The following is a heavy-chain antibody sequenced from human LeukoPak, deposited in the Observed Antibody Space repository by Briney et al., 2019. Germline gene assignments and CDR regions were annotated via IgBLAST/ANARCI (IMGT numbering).Heavy chain of an antibody. CDR1: GGTFSSYA. Sequence: SVKLSCKASGGTFSSYAISWVRQAPGQGLEWMGGIIPIFGTANYAQKFQGRVTITADKSTSTAYMELSSLRSEDTAVYYCARDSFSYYDILTGYSHFDYWGQGTLVTVSS. J-gene: IGHJ4*02. CDR3: ARDSFSYYDILTGYSHFDY. CDR2: IIPIFGTA. V-gene: IGHV1-69*06. D-gene: IGHD3-9*01.